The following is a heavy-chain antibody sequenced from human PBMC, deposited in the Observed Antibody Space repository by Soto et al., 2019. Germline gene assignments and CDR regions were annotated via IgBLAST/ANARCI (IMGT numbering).Heavy chain of an antibody. CDR2: LDGAGGST. CDR1: GFTFSDYA. CDR3: ARDSAGYSSSNYYYYGMDV. Sequence: GGSLRLSCLASGFTFSDYAMTWVRHVPGRGLEWVASLDGAGGSTYYADSVKGRFTISRDNAKNSLYLQMNSLRAEDTAVYYCARDSAGYSSSNYYYYGMDVWGQGTTVTVSS. J-gene: IGHJ6*02. V-gene: IGHV3-20*04. D-gene: IGHD6-6*01.